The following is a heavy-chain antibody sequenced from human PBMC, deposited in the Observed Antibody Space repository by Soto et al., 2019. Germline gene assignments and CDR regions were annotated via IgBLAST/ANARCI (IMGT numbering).Heavy chain of an antibody. J-gene: IGHJ6*02. CDR2: INAGNGNT. CDR1: GYTFTSYA. CDR3: ARDGAYCSSTSCYNYYYGMDV. D-gene: IGHD2-2*02. V-gene: IGHV1-3*01. Sequence: ASVKVSCKASGYTFTSYAMHWVRQAPGQRLEWMGWINAGNGNTKYSQKFQGRVTITRDTSASTAYMELSSLRSEDTAVYYCARDGAYCSSTSCYNYYYGMDVWGQGTTVTVSS.